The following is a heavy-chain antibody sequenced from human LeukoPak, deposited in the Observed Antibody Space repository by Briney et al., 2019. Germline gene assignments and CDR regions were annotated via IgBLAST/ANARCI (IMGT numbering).Heavy chain of an antibody. CDR3: ARGFRAGVGRRNAFDI. CDR2: ISSSSSYI. J-gene: IGHJ3*02. V-gene: IGHV3-21*01. Sequence: PGGSLRLSCAASGFTFSSYSMNWVRQAPGKGLEWVSSISSSSSYIYYADSVKGRFTISRDNAKNSLYLQMNSLRAEDTAVYYCARGFRAGVGRRNAFDIWGQGTMVTVSS. CDR1: GFTFSSYS. D-gene: IGHD2-15*01.